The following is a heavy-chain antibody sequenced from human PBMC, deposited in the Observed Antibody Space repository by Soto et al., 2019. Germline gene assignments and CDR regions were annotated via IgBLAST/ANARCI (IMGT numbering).Heavy chain of an antibody. D-gene: IGHD6-25*01. CDR2: IFNSENT. J-gene: IGHJ3*01. CDR3: AGEPKGGPAAGAFDL. V-gene: IGHV4-30-4*01. Sequence: PSETLSLTCTVSSGSISRGDSYWNWIRQPPGKGLEWIGYIFNSENTYYNPSLKSRISLSIDTSKNQFSLHLNSVTAADTAVYSCAGEPKGGPAAGAFDLWGQGTMVTVSS. CDR1: SGSISRGDSY.